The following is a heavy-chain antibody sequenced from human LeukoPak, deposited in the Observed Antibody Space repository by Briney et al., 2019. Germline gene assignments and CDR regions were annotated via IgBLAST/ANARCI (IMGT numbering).Heavy chain of an antibody. J-gene: IGHJ4*02. V-gene: IGHV3-23*01. Sequence: GGSLRLSCAASGFTFSSYAMTWVRQAPGKGLEWVSAISGSGASTYYADSVKGRFTISRDNSKSTLYPQMNSLRAEDTAVYYCAREMATIVLDYWGQGTLVTVSS. CDR1: GFTFSSYA. D-gene: IGHD5-24*01. CDR2: ISGSGAST. CDR3: AREMATIVLDY.